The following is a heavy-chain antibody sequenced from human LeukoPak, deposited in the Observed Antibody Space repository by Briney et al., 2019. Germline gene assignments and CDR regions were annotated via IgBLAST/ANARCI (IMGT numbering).Heavy chain of an antibody. V-gene: IGHV4-34*01. J-gene: IGHJ4*01. D-gene: IGHD3-10*01. CDR2: INHSGTI. CDR3: ARYCGSENSCISY. Sequence: SETLSLTCAVYGASFSVNNWIWIRQPPGKGLEWIGEINHSGTITYKPSLKSRLTISADTSKNQFSLKLSSVPAADTAVYYCARYCGSENSCISYWGQGTLVTVSS. CDR1: GASFSVNN.